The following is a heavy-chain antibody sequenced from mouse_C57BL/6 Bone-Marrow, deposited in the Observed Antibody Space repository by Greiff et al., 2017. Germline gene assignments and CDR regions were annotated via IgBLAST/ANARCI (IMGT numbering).Heavy chain of an antibody. V-gene: IGHV2-6*01. Sequence: VQLQQSGPGLVAPSQSLSITCTVSGFSLTSYGVDWVRQSPGKGLEWLGVIWGVGSTNYNSALKSRLSLSKDNSKSQVFLKMNSLQTDDTAMYYCASVYYGNFSWFAYWGQGTLVTVSA. CDR3: ASVYYGNFSWFAY. CDR2: IWGVGST. CDR1: GFSLTSYG. D-gene: IGHD2-1*01. J-gene: IGHJ3*01.